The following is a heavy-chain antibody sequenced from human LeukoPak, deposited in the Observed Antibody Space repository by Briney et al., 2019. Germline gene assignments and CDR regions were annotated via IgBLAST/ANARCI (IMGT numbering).Heavy chain of an antibody. CDR2: ISAYNGNT. D-gene: IGHD3-22*01. J-gene: IGHJ4*02. Sequence: GASVKVSCKASGYTFTSYGISWVRQAPGQGLEWMGWISAYNGNTNYAQKLQGRVTMTTDTSTRTAYMELRSLRSDDTAVYYCAKDFSVYYYDSRVLDYWGQGTLVTVSS. CDR1: GYTFTSYG. CDR3: AKDFSVYYYDSRVLDY. V-gene: IGHV1-18*01.